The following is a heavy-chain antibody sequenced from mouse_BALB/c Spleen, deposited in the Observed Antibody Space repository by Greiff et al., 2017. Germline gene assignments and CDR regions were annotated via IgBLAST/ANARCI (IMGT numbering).Heavy chain of an antibody. CDR3: AREGYSWYFDV. CDR1: GFNIKDTY. V-gene: IGHV14-3*02. CDR2: IDPANGNT. D-gene: IGHD3-1*01. J-gene: IGHJ1*01. Sequence: EVQRVESGAELVKPGASVKLSCTASGFNIKDTYMHWVKQRPEQGLEWIGRIDPANGNTKYDPKFQGKATITADTSSNTAYLQLSSLTSEDTAVYYCAREGYSWYFDVWGAGTTVTVSS.